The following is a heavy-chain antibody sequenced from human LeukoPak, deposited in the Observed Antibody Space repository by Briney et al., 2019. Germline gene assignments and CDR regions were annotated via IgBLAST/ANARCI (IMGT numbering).Heavy chain of an antibody. CDR3: ARDRGSSTSDYFDY. Sequence: SETLSLTCAVYGESFSGYYWSWIRQSPGKGLEWIGDINHSGSTNYNPSLKSRVTISVDTSKNQFSLKLRSVTAADTAVYYCARDRGSSTSDYFDYWGQGTLVTVSS. CDR2: INHSGST. V-gene: IGHV4-34*01. J-gene: IGHJ4*02. D-gene: IGHD2-2*01. CDR1: GESFSGYY.